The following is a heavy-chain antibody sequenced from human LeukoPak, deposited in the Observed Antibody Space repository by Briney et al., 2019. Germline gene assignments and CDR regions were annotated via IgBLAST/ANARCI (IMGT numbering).Heavy chain of an antibody. J-gene: IGHJ3*02. Sequence: SETLSLTCTVSGGSISSYYWSWIRQPPGKGLEWIGYIYYSGSTYYNPSLKSRVTISVDTSKNQFSLKLSSVTAADTAMYYCARDPDKNAFDIWGQGTMVTVSS. CDR3: ARDPDKNAFDI. CDR2: IYYSGST. CDR1: GGSISSYY. V-gene: IGHV4-30-4*08.